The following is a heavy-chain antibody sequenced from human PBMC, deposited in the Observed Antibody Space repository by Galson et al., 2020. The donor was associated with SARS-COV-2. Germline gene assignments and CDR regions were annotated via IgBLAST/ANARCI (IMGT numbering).Heavy chain of an antibody. CDR2: IYSSGST. CDR3: ARDDVAVAGTDY. Sequence: GGSLRLSCAASGFTVNSNYMTWVRQAPGKGLEWVSVIYSSGSTYYADSVKGRFTISRDNSKNTLYLQMNSLGAEDTAVYYYARDDVAVAGTDYWGQGTLVTVSS. CDR1: GFTVNSNY. J-gene: IGHJ4*02. D-gene: IGHD6-13*01. V-gene: IGHV3-53*01.